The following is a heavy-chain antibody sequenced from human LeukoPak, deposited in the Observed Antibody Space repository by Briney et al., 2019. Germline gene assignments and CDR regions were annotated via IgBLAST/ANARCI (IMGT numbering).Heavy chain of an antibody. J-gene: IGHJ4*02. CDR1: GFTFSDYY. CDR3: ARAVGSTTRGVGF. CDR2: ISSSGSTT. V-gene: IGHV3-11*01. D-gene: IGHD1-26*01. Sequence: NTGGSLRLSCAASGFTFSDYYMTWIRQAPGKGLEWISYISSSGSTTYYADSVKGRFTISRDNAENSLYLQMNSLRAEDTAVYYCARAVGSTTRGVGFWGQGTLVTVSS.